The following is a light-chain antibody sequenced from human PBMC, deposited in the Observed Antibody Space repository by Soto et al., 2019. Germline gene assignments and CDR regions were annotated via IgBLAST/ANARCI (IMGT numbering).Light chain of an antibody. CDR2: LAS. Sequence: DIVMTQSPLSLSVTPGEPASISCRSSQSLIHNNGNNYLDWYLQKPGQSPQLLIYLASVRASEVRERFSGSGSGTDFTLTISSVEAGDGGVYYCMQALQAVTFGGGTKVEIK. CDR3: MQALQAVT. CDR1: QSLIHNNGNNY. J-gene: IGKJ4*01. V-gene: IGKV2-28*01.